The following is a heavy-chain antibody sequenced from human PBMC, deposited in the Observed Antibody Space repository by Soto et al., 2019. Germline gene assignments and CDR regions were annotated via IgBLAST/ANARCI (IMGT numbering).Heavy chain of an antibody. D-gene: IGHD2-15*01. CDR3: ARSYCSGGSCYSRAYYFDY. CDR1: GGSISSGGYY. J-gene: IGHJ4*02. V-gene: IGHV4-31*01. Sequence: QVQLQESGPGLVKPSQTLSLTCTVSGGSISSGGYYWSWIRQHPGKGLEWIGYIYYSGSTYYNPSLQSQVTISVDTSKNQFPLKLSTVTAADTAVYYCARSYCSGGSCYSRAYYFDYWGQGTLVTVSS. CDR2: IYYSGST.